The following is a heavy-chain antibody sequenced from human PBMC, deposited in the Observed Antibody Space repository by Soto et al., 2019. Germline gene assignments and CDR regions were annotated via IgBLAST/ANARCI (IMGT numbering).Heavy chain of an antibody. D-gene: IGHD1-26*01. CDR1: GFTFSSYA. J-gene: IGHJ4*02. CDR2: ISGSGGST. CDR3: AKGKLQGDDRDVYYFDY. V-gene: IGHV3-23*01. Sequence: EVQLLESGGGLVQPGGSLRLSCAASGFTFSSYAMSWVRQAPGKGLEWVSAISGSGGSTYYAHSVKGRFTISRDNSKNTLYLQMHSLRAEDTAVYYCAKGKLQGDDRDVYYFDYWGQGTLVTVSS.